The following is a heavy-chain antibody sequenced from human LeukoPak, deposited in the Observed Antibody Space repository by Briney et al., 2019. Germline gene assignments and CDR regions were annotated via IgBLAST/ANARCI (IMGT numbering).Heavy chain of an antibody. V-gene: IGHV4-34*01. J-gene: IGHJ4*02. D-gene: IGHD6-13*01. CDR1: GGSFSGYY. Sequence: PSETLSLTCAVYGGSFSGYYWSWIRQPPGKGLEWIGEINHSGSTNYNPSLKSRVTISVDTSKNQFSLKLSSVTAADTAVYYCARVAAAGIGDHFDYWGLGTLVTVSS. CDR3: ARVAAAGIGDHFDY. CDR2: INHSGST.